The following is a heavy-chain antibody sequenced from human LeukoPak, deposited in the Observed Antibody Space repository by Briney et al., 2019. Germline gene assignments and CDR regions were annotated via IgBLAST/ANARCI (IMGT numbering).Heavy chain of an antibody. CDR1: GFSLSTSGVG. J-gene: IGHJ3*02. V-gene: IGHV2-5*02. Sequence: SGPTLVKPTQTLTLTCTFSGFSLSTSGVGVGWIRQPPGKALEWLALIYWDDDKRYSPSLKSRLTITKDTSKNQVVLTLTNMDPVDSATYYCAHRGGWNARSDAFDIWGQGTMVTVSS. CDR3: AHRGGWNARSDAFDI. CDR2: IYWDDDK. D-gene: IGHD1-1*01.